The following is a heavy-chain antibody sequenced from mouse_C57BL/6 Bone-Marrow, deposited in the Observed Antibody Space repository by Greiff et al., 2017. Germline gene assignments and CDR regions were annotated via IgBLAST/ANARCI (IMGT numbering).Heavy chain of an antibody. J-gene: IGHJ4*01. CDR2: IHPSDSDT. V-gene: IGHV1-74*01. Sequence: QVQLQQPGAELVKPGASVKVSCKASGYTFTSYWMHWVKQRPGQGLEWIGRIHPSDSDTNYNQKFKGKATLTVDKSSSTAYMQLSSRTSEDSAVYYCARVYGSSSPYAMDYWGQGTTVTVSS. CDR1: GYTFTSYW. D-gene: IGHD1-1*01. CDR3: ARVYGSSSPYAMDY.